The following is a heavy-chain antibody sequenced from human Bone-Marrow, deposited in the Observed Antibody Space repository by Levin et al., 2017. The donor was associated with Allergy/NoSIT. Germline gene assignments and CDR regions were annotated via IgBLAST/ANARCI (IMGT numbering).Heavy chain of an antibody. D-gene: IGHD2-21*01. CDR1: GFTFSSFG. V-gene: IGHV3-23*01. J-gene: IGHJ3*02. Sequence: GESLKISCAASGFTFSSFGMSWVRQAPGKGLEWVSTIRGNGNTHYADSVKSRFTISRDNSKSTLYLQMNSLRAEDTALYYCAKVVGSIDPFDIWGQGTMVTVSS. CDR2: IRGNGNT. CDR3: AKVVGSIDPFDI.